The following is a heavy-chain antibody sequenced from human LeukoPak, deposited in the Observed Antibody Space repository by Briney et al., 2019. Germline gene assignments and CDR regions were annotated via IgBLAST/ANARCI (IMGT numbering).Heavy chain of an antibody. J-gene: IGHJ4*02. Sequence: PGGSLRLSCAASGFTFSSYSMNWVRQAPGKGLEGFSSISSSSTYIYYADSVKGRFTISRDKAKNSLYLQINSPRAADTAVYYCATDLTTITTAVFAYWGQGTLVTVSS. D-gene: IGHD4-11*01. CDR1: GFTFSSYS. CDR2: ISSSSTYI. V-gene: IGHV3-21*06. CDR3: ATDLTTITTAVFAY.